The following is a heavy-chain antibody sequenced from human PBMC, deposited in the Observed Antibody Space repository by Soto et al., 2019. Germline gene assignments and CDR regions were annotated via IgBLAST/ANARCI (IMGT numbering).Heavy chain of an antibody. V-gene: IGHV3-7*03. Sequence: EVQLVQSGGGLVQPGGSLRLSCVGSGFTFTDFYMNWVRQAPGKGLEWVADIRPDGTETNYVESVRGRFTTSRDNAKISLFLQMNSVRADDTALYYCAVWGGHDYNYWGQGILVTVSS. CDR2: IRPDGTET. CDR3: AVWGGHDYNY. J-gene: IGHJ4*02. D-gene: IGHD4-4*01. CDR1: GFTFTDFY.